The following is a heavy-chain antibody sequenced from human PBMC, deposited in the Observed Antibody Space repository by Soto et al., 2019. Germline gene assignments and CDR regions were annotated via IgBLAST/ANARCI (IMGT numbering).Heavy chain of an antibody. CDR3: AGGGDWQFDY. V-gene: IGHV4-4*02. CDR2: IHHSGRT. J-gene: IGHJ4*02. D-gene: IGHD2-21*02. Sequence: QVQLQESGPGLVKPSGTLSLTCAVSGDSISSDKWWSWVRQPPGKGLEWIGEIHHSGRTNYNPSLKSRVTILVERSKNQVSLELSSMTAADTAGYYCAGGGDWQFDYWGQGTLVTVSS. CDR1: GDSISSDKW.